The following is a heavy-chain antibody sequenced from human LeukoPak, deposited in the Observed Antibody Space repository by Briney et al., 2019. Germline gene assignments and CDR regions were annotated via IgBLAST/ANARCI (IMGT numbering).Heavy chain of an antibody. V-gene: IGHV4-39*01. CDR2: IYYSENT. Sequence: SKTLSLTCTVSGGSISSSSYYWGWIRQPPGKGLEWIGSIYYSENTYYNPSLKSRVTISGDTSKNQFSLKLSSVTAADTAVHYCARIPTVTFFDYWGQGTLVTVSS. CDR3: ARIPTVTFFDY. D-gene: IGHD4-17*01. CDR1: GGSISSSSYY. J-gene: IGHJ4*02.